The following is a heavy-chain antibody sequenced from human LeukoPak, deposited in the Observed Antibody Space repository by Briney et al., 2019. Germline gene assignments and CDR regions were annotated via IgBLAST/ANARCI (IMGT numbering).Heavy chain of an antibody. CDR3: AREEWELLEVYMDV. Sequence: GGSLRLSCAASGFTFSSYSMNWVRQAPGKGLEWVSSISSSSSYIYYADSVKGRFTISRDNAKNSLYLQMNSLRAEDTAVYYCAREEWELLEVYMDVWGKGTTVTVSS. J-gene: IGHJ6*03. D-gene: IGHD1-26*01. CDR1: GFTFSSYS. V-gene: IGHV3-21*01. CDR2: ISSSSSYI.